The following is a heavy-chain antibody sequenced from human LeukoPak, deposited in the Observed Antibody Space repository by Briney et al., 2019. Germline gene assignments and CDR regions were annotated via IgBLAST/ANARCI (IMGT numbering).Heavy chain of an antibody. CDR3: ARSGDVVPAAIGFDY. CDR2: ISAYNGNT. J-gene: IGHJ4*02. CDR1: GYTFTSYG. V-gene: IGHV1-18*01. Sequence: ASVKVSCKASGYTFTSYGISWVRQAPGQGLEWMGWISAYNGNTNYAQKLQGRVTMTTDTSTSTAYMGLRSLRSDDTAVYYCARSGDVVPAAIGFDYWGQGTLVTVSS. D-gene: IGHD2-2*01.